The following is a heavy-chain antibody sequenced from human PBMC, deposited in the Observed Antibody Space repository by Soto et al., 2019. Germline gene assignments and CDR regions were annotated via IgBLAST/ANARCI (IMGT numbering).Heavy chain of an antibody. CDR2: ISGSGGST. Sequence: GGSLRLSCAASGFTFSSYAMSWVRQAPGKGLEWVSAISGSGGSTYYADSVKGRFTISRDNSKNTLYLQMNSLRAEDTAVYYCAKGTTVTTTEDPKNYYYYGMDVWGQGTTVTVSS. CDR1: GFTFSSYA. CDR3: AKGTTVTTTEDPKNYYYYGMDV. J-gene: IGHJ6*02. V-gene: IGHV3-23*01. D-gene: IGHD4-17*01.